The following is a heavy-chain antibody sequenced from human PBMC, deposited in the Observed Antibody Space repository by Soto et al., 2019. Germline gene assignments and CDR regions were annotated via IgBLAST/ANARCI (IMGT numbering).Heavy chain of an antibody. CDR2: IIPIFGTA. V-gene: IGHV1-69*13. D-gene: IGHD2-2*02. CDR1: GGTFSSYA. J-gene: IGHJ3*02. CDR3: AREGYCSSTSCYTLGAFDI. Sequence: ASVKVSCKASGGTFSSYAISWVRQAPGQGLEWMGGIIPIFGTANYAQKFQGRVTITADESTSTAYMELSSLRSEDTAVYYCAREGYCSSTSCYTLGAFDIWGQGTMVTVSS.